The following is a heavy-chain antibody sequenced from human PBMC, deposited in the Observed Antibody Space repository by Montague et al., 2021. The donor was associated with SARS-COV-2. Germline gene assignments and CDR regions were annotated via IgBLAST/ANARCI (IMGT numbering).Heavy chain of an antibody. D-gene: IGHD3-9*01. J-gene: IGHJ2*01. CDR3: AHKTGLRYFDWLFQTNPTGGYFDL. Sequence: PALVKPTQTLTLTCTFSGFSLSTSGVGVGWIRQPPGKALEWLALIYWDDDKRYSPSLKSRLTITKDTSKNQVVLTMTNTDPVDTATYYCAHKTGLRYFDWLFQTNPTGGYFDLWGRGTLVTVSS. CDR1: GFSLSTSGVG. V-gene: IGHV2-5*02. CDR2: IYWDDDK.